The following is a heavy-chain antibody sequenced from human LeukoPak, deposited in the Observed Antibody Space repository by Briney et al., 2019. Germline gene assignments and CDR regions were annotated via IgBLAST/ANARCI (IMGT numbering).Heavy chain of an antibody. J-gene: IGHJ4*02. CDR3: AKGSIDWYYFDY. Sequence: GRSLRLACAASGFSFSTYDMHWVRQAPGKGLEWVAVISSDGSHKYWADSVKGRFTISRDNSKNTVYLQMNSLRAEDTAVYYCAKGSIDWYYFDYWGQGTLVTVSS. CDR2: ISSDGSHK. V-gene: IGHV3-30*18. CDR1: GFSFSTYD. D-gene: IGHD3-9*01.